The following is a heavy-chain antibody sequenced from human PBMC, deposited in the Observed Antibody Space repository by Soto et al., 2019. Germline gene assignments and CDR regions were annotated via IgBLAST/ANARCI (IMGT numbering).Heavy chain of an antibody. CDR1: VDSITTYY. V-gene: IGHV4-4*07. CDR2: IDTSGNT. J-gene: IGHJ6*02. CDR3: ARYSNNWFQTEGMDV. D-gene: IGHD6-13*01. Sequence: SETLSLTCTVSVDSITTYYWSWIRQAAGKGLEWIGRIDTSGNTNYNPSLKSRVTMSVDTSKKQFSLKLTSVTAADTAVYYCARYSNNWFQTEGMDVWGQGTTVTVSS.